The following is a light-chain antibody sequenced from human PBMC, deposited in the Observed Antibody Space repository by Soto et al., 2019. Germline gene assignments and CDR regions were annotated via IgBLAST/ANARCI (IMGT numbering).Light chain of an antibody. CDR2: DAS. Sequence: DIQMTQSPSTLSASVGDRVTMTCRASQSISDWLAWYQQKPGKAPKLLIYDASTLQSGVPSRFSGSGSGTEFTLTISSLQPDDFATYYCQEYKSATFGQGTKLEIE. CDR3: QEYKSAT. J-gene: IGKJ2*01. CDR1: QSISDW. V-gene: IGKV1-5*01.